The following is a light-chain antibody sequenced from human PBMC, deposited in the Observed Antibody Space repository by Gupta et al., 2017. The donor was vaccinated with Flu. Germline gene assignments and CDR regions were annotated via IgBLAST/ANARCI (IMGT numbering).Light chain of an antibody. CDR2: MEV. CDR1: DSHVRRNF. CDR3: SFWADNPSGLSWM. Sequence: SVLTHPPSTSGTPGQTVTIPCSGSDSHVRRNFVSWYRQVPATAPRLLIFMEVQRPSGVADRISGSKSGSSASLAITGLRYDDEADYDCSFWADNPSGLSWMFGGGTRMNVL. V-gene: IGLV1-47*01. J-gene: IGLJ3*02.